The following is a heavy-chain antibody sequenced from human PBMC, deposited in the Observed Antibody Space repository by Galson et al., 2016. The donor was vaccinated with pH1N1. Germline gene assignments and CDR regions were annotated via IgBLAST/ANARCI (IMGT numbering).Heavy chain of an antibody. CDR2: TYYGGST. CDR3: ARGDYGDSLYWYFDV. D-gene: IGHD4-17*01. J-gene: IGHJ2*01. Sequence: YTYYGGSTNYNPSLKSRLTISLDTSKNQFSLKLSSLTAADTAVYYCARGDYGDSLYWYFDVWGGGTLVTVSS. V-gene: IGHV4-59*09.